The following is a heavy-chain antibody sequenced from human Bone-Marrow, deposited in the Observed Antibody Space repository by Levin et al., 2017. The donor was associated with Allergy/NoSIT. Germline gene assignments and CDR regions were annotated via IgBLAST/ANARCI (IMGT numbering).Heavy chain of an antibody. J-gene: IGHJ4*02. CDR2: ISSRSIDI. CDR3: ARAELN. V-gene: IGHV3-21*01. Sequence: SCAASGFSFRDYTMNWVRQAPGKGLEWISSISSRSIDIYYADSVKGRFTISRDDAKKSLYLQMNSLRVDDTAVYYCARAELNWGQGTLVTVSS. CDR1: GFSFRDYT. D-gene: IGHD1-14*01.